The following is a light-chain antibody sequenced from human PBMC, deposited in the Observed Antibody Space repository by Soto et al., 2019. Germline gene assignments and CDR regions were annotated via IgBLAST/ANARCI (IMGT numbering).Light chain of an antibody. J-gene: IGKJ5*01. Sequence: DTVMTQTPLSLAVTPGQPASISCKSSQSLLHSDGKTYLYWYLQKAGQPPQSLIYEVSKRFSEVPDRISGSGSGTDFTLKISRVEAEDVGIYYCQQSTQYPITFGQGTRLEI. CDR3: QQSTQYPIT. CDR2: EVS. CDR1: QSLLHSDGKTY. V-gene: IGKV2D-29*01.